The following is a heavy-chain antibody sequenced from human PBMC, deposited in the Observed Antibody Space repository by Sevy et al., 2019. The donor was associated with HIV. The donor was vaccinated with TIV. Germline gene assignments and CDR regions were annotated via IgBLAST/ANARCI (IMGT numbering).Heavy chain of an antibody. CDR3: VRHGIAVAPYTTFDY. V-gene: IGHV5-51*01. D-gene: IGHD6-19*01. CDR2: IYPGDSDT. Sequence: GESLKISCKGSGYSFTSYWIGWVRQMPGKGLEWMGIIYPGDSDTRYSPSFQGQVTISADKSISTAYLQWSSLKASDTAMYYCVRHGIAVAPYTTFDYWGQGTLVTVSS. CDR1: GYSFTSYW. J-gene: IGHJ4*02.